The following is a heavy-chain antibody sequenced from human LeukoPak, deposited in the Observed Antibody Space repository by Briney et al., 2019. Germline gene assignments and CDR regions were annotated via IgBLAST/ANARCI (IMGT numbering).Heavy chain of an antibody. CDR2: ISRSGSTK. Sequence: PGGSLRLSCAASGFTFSDYNMRWIRQAPGKGLEWVSSISRSGSTKYYADSVKGRFTISRDNAKNSLFLQMNSLRAEDTAVYYCARDVWRNWGQGTLVTVSS. J-gene: IGHJ4*02. D-gene: IGHD2-21*01. V-gene: IGHV3-11*04. CDR1: GFTFSDYN. CDR3: ARDVWRN.